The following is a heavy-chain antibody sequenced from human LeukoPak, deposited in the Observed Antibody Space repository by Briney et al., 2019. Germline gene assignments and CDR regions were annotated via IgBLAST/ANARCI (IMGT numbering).Heavy chain of an antibody. Sequence: PVASVKVSCKASGGTFSSYAISWVRQAPGQGLEWMGGIIPIFGTANYAQKFQGRVTITTAESTSTAYMELSSLRSEDTAVYYCARGIAALPEYYYMDVWGKGTTVTVSS. D-gene: IGHD6-13*01. CDR1: GGTFSSYA. CDR3: ARGIAALPEYYYMDV. CDR2: IIPIFGTA. V-gene: IGHV1-69*05. J-gene: IGHJ6*03.